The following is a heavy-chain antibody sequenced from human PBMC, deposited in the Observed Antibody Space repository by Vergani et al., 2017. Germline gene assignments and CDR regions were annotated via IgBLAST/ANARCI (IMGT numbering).Heavy chain of an antibody. Sequence: QVQLVQSGAEVKKPGSSVKVSCKASGGTFSSYAISWVRQAPGQGLEWMGGIIHSFGTANYAQKFKGRVTITADESTRPAYMELSSLRSEDTAVYYCARGGDGYNTRGSFFDYWGQGTLVTVSS. CDR3: ARGGDGYNTRGSFFDY. CDR1: GGTFSSYA. J-gene: IGHJ4*02. V-gene: IGHV1-69*01. D-gene: IGHD5-24*01. CDR2: IIHSFGTA.